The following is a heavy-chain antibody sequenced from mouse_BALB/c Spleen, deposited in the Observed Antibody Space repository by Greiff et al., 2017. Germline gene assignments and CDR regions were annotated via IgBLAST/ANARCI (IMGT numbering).Heavy chain of an antibody. J-gene: IGHJ2*01. CDR1: GFTFSDYY. V-gene: IGHV5-4*02. Sequence: DVMLVESGGGLVKPGGSLKLSCAASGFTFSDYYMYWVRQTPEKRLEWVATISDGGSYTYYPDSVKGRFTISRDNAKNNLYLQMSSLKSEDTAMYYCARDRGLGRGYFDYWGQGTTLTVSS. CDR2: ISDGGSYT. D-gene: IGHD4-1*01. CDR3: ARDRGLGRGYFDY.